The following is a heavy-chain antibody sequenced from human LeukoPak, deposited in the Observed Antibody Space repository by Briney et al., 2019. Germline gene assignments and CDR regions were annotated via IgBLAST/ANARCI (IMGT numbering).Heavy chain of an antibody. V-gene: IGHV3-30-3*01. CDR3: ARDPSPTTMTTPDY. J-gene: IGHJ4*02. D-gene: IGHD4-17*01. CDR1: GFTFSSYA. CDR2: ISYDGSDE. Sequence: PGRSLRLSCAASGFTFSSYAMHWVRQAPGKGLEWVTLISYDGSDEYYADSVKGRFTVSRDNSKNTLYLQMNSLRGEDTAVYYCARDPSPTTMTTPDYWGQGTLVTVSS.